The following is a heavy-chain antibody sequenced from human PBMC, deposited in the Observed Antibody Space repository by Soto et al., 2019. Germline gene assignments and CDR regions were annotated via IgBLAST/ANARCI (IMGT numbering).Heavy chain of an antibody. CDR1: GGSISSGGYY. D-gene: IGHD2-15*01. CDR2: IYYSGST. Sequence: PSETLSLTCTVSGGSISSGGYYWSWIRQHPGKGLEWIGYIYYSGSTYYNPSLKSRVTISVDTSKNQFSLKLSSVTAADTAVYYCARGVLGYCSGGSCTGMDVWGQGTTVTV. V-gene: IGHV4-31*03. J-gene: IGHJ6*02. CDR3: ARGVLGYCSGGSCTGMDV.